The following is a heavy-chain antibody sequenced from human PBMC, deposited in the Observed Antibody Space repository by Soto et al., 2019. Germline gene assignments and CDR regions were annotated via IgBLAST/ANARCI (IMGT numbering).Heavy chain of an antibody. V-gene: IGHV3-23*01. D-gene: IGHD3-3*01. CDR2: ISGSGGST. Sequence: PGGSLRLSCAASGFTFSSYAMSWVRPAPRKGLEWDSAISGSGGSTYYADSVKGRFTISRDNSKNTLYLQMNSLRAEDTAVYYCAKLLMAGSGGLRFLEWLSHDYYYYGMDVWGQGTTVTAP. CDR1: GFTFSSYA. J-gene: IGHJ6*02. CDR3: AKLLMAGSGGLRFLEWLSHDYYYYGMDV.